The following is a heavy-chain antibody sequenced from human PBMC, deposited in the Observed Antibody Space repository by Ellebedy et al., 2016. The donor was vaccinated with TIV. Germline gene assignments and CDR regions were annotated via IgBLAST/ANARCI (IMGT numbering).Heavy chain of an antibody. CDR3: AKGCRTGGNCFLIDY. Sequence: GESLKISCAASGFAVSSNYMTWVRQAPGRGLEWVSLIYSDGNTNYVDSVKGRFTISRDNSKNTLFLQMNSLTAEDTAIYYCAKGCRTGGNCFLIDYWGLGTLVTVSS. V-gene: IGHV3-66*02. J-gene: IGHJ4*02. CDR1: GFAVSSNY. CDR2: IYSDGNT. D-gene: IGHD2-8*02.